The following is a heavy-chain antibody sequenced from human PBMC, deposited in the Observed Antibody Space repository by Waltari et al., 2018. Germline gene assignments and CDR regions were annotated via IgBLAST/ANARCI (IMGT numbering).Heavy chain of an antibody. Sequence: QVQLVQSGAEVRKPGASVKVSCRASGYTFTSCGINWVRQATGQGPEWMGWMNPNSGDAGYAQKFQGRVTMTRDTSISTAYMELSGLRSEDTAVYYCARMFYYRSGGPDWFDPWGQGTLVTVSS. CDR2: MNPNSGDA. CDR1: GYTFTSCG. D-gene: IGHD2-15*01. J-gene: IGHJ5*02. V-gene: IGHV1-8*02. CDR3: ARMFYYRSGGPDWFDP.